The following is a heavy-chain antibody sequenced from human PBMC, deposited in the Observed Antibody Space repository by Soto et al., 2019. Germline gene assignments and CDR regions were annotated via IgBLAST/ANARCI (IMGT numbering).Heavy chain of an antibody. V-gene: IGHV3-53*04. CDR1: GFTVSSNY. Sequence: GGSLRLSCAASGFTVSSNYMSWVRQAPGKGLEWVSVIYSGGSTYYADSVKGRFTISRHNSKNTLYLQMNSLRAEDTAVYYCARESSSGYYGSGSYNYYMDVWGKGTTVTVSS. D-gene: IGHD3-10*01. CDR3: ARESSSGYYGSGSYNYYMDV. J-gene: IGHJ6*03. CDR2: IYSGGST.